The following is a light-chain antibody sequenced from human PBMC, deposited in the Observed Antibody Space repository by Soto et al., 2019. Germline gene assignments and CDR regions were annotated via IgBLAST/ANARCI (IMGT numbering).Light chain of an antibody. CDR2: KAS. J-gene: IGKJ1*01. V-gene: IGKV1-5*03. CDR1: QTISSC. Sequence: DIQMTQSPSTLSGSVGDRVTITCRASQTISSCLALYQQKPGKAPKLLIYKASTLKSGVPSRFSGSGSGTEFTLTISSLQPDDFATYSCQHYNSYSEAFGQGTKVELK. CDR3: QHYNSYSEA.